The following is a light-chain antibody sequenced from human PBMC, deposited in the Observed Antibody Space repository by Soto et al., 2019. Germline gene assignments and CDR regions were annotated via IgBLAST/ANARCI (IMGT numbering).Light chain of an antibody. CDR1: QSITTF. V-gene: IGKV1-5*03. Sequence: DLQMTQSPSTLSASIGDRVTITCRASQSITTFLAWYLQKPGKAPKLLIYKASSLESGVPSRFSGSGSGTEFTLTISSLQPDDFATYYCQQYNSYSGTFGQGTKVDIK. J-gene: IGKJ1*01. CDR2: KAS. CDR3: QQYNSYSGT.